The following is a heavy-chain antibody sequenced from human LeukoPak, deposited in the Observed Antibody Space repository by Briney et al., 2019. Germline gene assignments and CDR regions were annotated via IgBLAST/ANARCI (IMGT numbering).Heavy chain of an antibody. CDR1: GFTFSSYS. V-gene: IGHV3-21*01. CDR2: ISSSSSYI. D-gene: IGHD6-25*01. CDR3: ARVATTAATSGFDY. J-gene: IGHJ4*02. Sequence: PGGSLRLSCAASGFTFSSYSMNWVRQAPGKGLEWVSSISSSSSYIYYADSVKGRFTISRDNAKNSLYLQMNSLRAEDTAVYYCARVATTAATSGFDYWGQGTLVTVSS.